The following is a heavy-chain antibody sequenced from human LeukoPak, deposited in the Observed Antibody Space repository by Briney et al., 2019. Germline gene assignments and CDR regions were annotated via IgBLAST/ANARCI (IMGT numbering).Heavy chain of an antibody. D-gene: IGHD3-22*01. J-gene: IGHJ6*02. V-gene: IGHV4-59*01. Sequence: PSETLSLTCTVSGGSISSYYWSWIRQPPGKGLERMGYIYYSGSTNYNPSLKSRVTVSGDTSKNQVSMQLSSVTAAGAAVYYCARYRLYYYDSSGVRNYYGMDVWGQGTTVTVSS. CDR3: ARYRLYYYDSSGVRNYYGMDV. CDR1: GGSISSYY. CDR2: IYYSGST.